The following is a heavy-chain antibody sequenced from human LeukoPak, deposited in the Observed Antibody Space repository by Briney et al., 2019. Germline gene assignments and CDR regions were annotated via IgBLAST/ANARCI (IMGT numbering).Heavy chain of an antibody. Sequence: GASVKVSCKASGYTFTSYDINWVRQATGQGLEWMGWMNPNSGNTGCAQKFQGRVTMTRNTSISTAYMELSSLRSEDTAVYYCARGSWYDYVWGSYRSSVSDYWGQGTLVTVSS. D-gene: IGHD3-16*02. CDR1: GYTFTSYD. CDR3: ARGSWYDYVWGSYRSSVSDY. V-gene: IGHV1-8*01. CDR2: MNPNSGNT. J-gene: IGHJ4*02.